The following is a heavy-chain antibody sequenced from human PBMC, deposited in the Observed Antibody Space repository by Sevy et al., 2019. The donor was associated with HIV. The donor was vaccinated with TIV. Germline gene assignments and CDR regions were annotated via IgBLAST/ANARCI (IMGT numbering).Heavy chain of an antibody. CDR3: ARDFRYFGYGDYFDY. CDR2: IWYDGSNK. D-gene: IGHD5-18*01. Sequence: RGSLRLSCAASGFTFSSYGMHWVRQAPGKGLEWVAVIWYDGSNKYYADSVKGRFTISRDNSKNTLYLQMNSLRAEDTAVYYCARDFRYFGYGDYFDYWGQGTLVTVSS. CDR1: GFTFSSYG. V-gene: IGHV3-33*01. J-gene: IGHJ4*02.